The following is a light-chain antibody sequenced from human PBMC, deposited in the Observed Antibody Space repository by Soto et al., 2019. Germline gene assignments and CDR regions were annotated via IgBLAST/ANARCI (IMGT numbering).Light chain of an antibody. V-gene: IGKV1-27*01. CDR2: GAS. CDR3: QTYNSAPLT. CDR1: QGISSY. Sequence: IRMTQSPPSLSASTGDRVTITCRASQGISSYLAWYQQKPGKVPKLLIYGASTLHSGVPSRFSGSGSGTDFTLTISRLQPGDVATYYCQTYNSAPLTFGGGTKVDIK. J-gene: IGKJ4*01.